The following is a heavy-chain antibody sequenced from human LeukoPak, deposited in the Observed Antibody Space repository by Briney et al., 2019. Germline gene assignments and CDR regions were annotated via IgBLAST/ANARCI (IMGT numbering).Heavy chain of an antibody. Sequence: GGSLTLSCAPSGFTFSSYSMNWVRQAPGEGLEWVSYISSSSSTIYYADSVKGRFNICRDNAKNSLYLQKNGLRAEDRAVYYCARCHGGPTVLYDAFDIWGEETMVSVSS. CDR1: GFTFSSYS. J-gene: IGHJ3*02. CDR3: ARCHGGPTVLYDAFDI. CDR2: ISSSSSTI. D-gene: IGHD1-26*01. V-gene: IGHV3-48*01.